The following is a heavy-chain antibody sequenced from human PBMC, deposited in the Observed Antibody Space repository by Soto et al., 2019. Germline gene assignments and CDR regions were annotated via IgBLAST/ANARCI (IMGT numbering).Heavy chain of an antibody. J-gene: IGHJ4*02. CDR1: GGSISSSSYY. D-gene: IGHD3-9*01. Sequence: SETLSLTCTVSGGSISSSSYYWAWIRQPPGKGLEWIGSIYYSGSTYYNPSLKSRVTISVDTSKNQFSLKLSSVTAADTAVYYCARLRYFDWLLPTYYFDYWGQGTLVTVSS. V-gene: IGHV4-39*01. CDR2: IYYSGST. CDR3: ARLRYFDWLLPTYYFDY.